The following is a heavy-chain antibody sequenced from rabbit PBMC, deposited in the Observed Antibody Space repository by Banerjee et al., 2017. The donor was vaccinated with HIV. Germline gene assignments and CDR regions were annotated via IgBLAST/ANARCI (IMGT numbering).Heavy chain of an antibody. V-gene: IGHV1S40*01. CDR3: ARDSGDGWAFDL. CDR1: GFSFSSSYW. CDR2: IYAGSSGST. Sequence: QSLEESGGDLVKPGASLTLTCTASGFSFSSSYWICWVRQAPGKGLEWIACIYAGSSGSTYYASWAKGRFTISKTSSTTVTLQMTSLTAADTATYFCARDSGDGWAFDLWGPGTLVTVS. D-gene: IGHD2-1*01. J-gene: IGHJ4*01.